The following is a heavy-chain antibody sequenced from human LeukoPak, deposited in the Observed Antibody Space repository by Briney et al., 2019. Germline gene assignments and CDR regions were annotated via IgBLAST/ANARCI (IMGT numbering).Heavy chain of an antibody. CDR2: INHSGST. J-gene: IGHJ6*03. V-gene: IGHV4-34*01. CDR1: GGSFSGYY. D-gene: IGHD1-1*01. Sequence: KPSETLSLTCAVYGGSFSGYYWSWIRQPPGKGLEWIGEINHSGSTNYNPSLKSRVTISVDMSKNQFSLKLSSVTAADTAVYYCARAVQLERPPPLIDYYYMDVWGKGTTVTVSS. CDR3: ARAVQLERPPPLIDYYYMDV.